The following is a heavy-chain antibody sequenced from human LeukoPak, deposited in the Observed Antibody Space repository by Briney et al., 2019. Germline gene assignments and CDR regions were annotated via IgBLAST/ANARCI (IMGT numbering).Heavy chain of an antibody. CDR2: ISVGGSPI. J-gene: IGHJ4*02. Sequence: PGGSLRLSCAASGFTFSIYDVTWVRQAPGKGLEWVSYISVGGSPIYYADSVRGRFTISRDNAKNSLYLQMNSLRAEDTAVYYCARASGPDDYWGQGTLVTVSS. V-gene: IGHV3-48*03. CDR1: GFTFSIYD. D-gene: IGHD2-8*02. CDR3: ARASGPDDY.